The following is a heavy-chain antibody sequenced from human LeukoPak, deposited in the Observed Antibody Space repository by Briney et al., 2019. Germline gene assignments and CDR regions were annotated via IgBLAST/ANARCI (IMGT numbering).Heavy chain of an antibody. V-gene: IGHV4-34*01. CDR1: GGSFSGYY. J-gene: IGHJ5*02. CDR2: INHSGST. Sequence: SETLSLTCAVYGGSFSGYYWSWIRQPPGKGLEWIGEINHSGSTNYNPSLNSRVTISVDTSKNQFSLKLSSVTAADTAVYYCARGLRTYYYDSSGYFPWFDPWGQGTLVTVSS. CDR3: ARGLRTYYYDSSGYFPWFDP. D-gene: IGHD3-22*01.